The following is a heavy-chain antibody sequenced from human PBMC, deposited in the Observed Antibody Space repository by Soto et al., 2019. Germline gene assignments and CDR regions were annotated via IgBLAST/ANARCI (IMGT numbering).Heavy chain of an antibody. J-gene: IGHJ5*02. V-gene: IGHV2-5*02. CDR2: IYWDDDK. CDR3: AHTHRDGYPKT. CDR1: GFSLSTSGVG. D-gene: IGHD5-12*01. Sequence: QITLKESGPTLVKPTQTLTLTCTFSGFSLSTSGVGVGWIRQPPGKALEWLALIYWDDDKRYSPSLKSRLTITKDTSKNQVVLTMTNIDPVDTATDYCAHTHRDGYPKTWGQGTLLTVSS.